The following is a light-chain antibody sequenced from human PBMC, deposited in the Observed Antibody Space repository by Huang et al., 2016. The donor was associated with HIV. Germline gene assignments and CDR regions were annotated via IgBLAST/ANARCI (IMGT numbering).Light chain of an antibody. CDR2: DAS. Sequence: DIVLTQSPGTLSLSPGERVTLSCRASQSVNSRSLAWYQQIRGQAPSLLIYDASSSATAIPYRFSDSRSGTDFTLTISRLEPEDFAVYYCQQYGRSPYAFGQGTKLEIK. CDR3: QQYGRSPYA. CDR1: QSVNSRS. J-gene: IGKJ2*01. V-gene: IGKV3-20*01.